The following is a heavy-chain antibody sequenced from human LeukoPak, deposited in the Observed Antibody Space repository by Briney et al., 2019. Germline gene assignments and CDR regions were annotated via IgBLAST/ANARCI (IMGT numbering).Heavy chain of an antibody. J-gene: IGHJ3*02. CDR1: GYTFTGYY. V-gene: IGHV1-46*01. CDR2: INPSGGST. Sequence: ASVKVSCKASGYTFTGYYMHWVRQAPGQGLEWMGIINPSGGSTSYAQKFLGRVTMTRDTSTRTVYMELSSLRSEDTAVYYCARCYDNFDVALDIWSQGTMVTVSS. CDR3: ARCYDNFDVALDI. D-gene: IGHD3-9*01.